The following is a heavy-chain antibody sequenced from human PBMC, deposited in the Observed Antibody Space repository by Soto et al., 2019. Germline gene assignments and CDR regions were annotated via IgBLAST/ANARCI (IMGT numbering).Heavy chain of an antibody. D-gene: IGHD3-22*01. V-gene: IGHV3-30-3*01. J-gene: IGHJ4*02. CDR1: GFTLSSYA. CDR3: ARGGSYDSSGYYFYKFDY. Sequence: PGGSLRLSCAASGFTLSSYAMHWVRQAPGKGLEWVAVISYDGSNKYYADSVKGRFTISRDNSKNTLYLQMNSLRAEDTAVYYCARGGSYDSSGYYFYKFDYWGQGTLVTVSS. CDR2: ISYDGSNK.